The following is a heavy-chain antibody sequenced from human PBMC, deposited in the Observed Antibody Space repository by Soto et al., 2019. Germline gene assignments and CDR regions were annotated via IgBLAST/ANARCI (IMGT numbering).Heavy chain of an antibody. Sequence: ASVKVSCKASGYTFTGYYMHWVRQAPGQGLEWMGWINPNSGGTNYAQKFQGWVTMTRDTSISTAYMELSRLRSDDTAVYYCARGDVLLWFGELLETHYYYYYGMDVWGQGTTVTVSS. CDR3: ARGDVLLWFGELLETHYYYYYGMDV. D-gene: IGHD3-10*01. CDR1: GYTFTGYY. CDR2: INPNSGGT. V-gene: IGHV1-2*04. J-gene: IGHJ6*02.